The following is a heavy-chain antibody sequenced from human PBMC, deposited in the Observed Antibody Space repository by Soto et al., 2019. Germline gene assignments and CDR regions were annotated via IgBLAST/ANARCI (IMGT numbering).Heavy chain of an antibody. J-gene: IGHJ4*02. CDR1: VFACTRDS. Sequence: GALRPSCAASVFACTRDSMNWVRQAPGKGLEWVSSISSTTNYIYYGDSMKGRFTISRDNAKNSLYLEMNSLRAEDTAVYYCARESEDLTSNFDYWGQGTLVTVSS. V-gene: IGHV3-21*06. CDR2: ISSTTNYI. CDR3: ARESEDLTSNFDY.